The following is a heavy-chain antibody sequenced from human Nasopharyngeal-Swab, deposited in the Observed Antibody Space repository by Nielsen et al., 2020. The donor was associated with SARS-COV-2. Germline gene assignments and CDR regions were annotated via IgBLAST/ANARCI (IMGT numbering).Heavy chain of an antibody. CDR1: GFTFSNHG. CDR2: IKQDGSEK. Sequence: GESLKISCAASGFTFSNHGMHWVRQAPGKGLEWVANIKQDGSEKYYVDSVKGRFTISRDNAKNSLYLQMNSLRAEDTAVYYCARASGSSWDFDYWGQGTLVTVSS. D-gene: IGHD6-13*01. CDR3: ARASGSSWDFDY. J-gene: IGHJ4*02. V-gene: IGHV3-7*03.